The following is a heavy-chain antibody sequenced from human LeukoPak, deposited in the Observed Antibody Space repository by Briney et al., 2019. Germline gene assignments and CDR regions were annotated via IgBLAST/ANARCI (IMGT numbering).Heavy chain of an antibody. Sequence: ASVKVSCKASGGTFSSCAISWVRQAPGQGLEWMGRIIPIFGTANYAQKFQGRVTITTDESTSTAYMELSSLRSEDTAVYYCARGRGYSYGTGDYYYYMDVWGKGTTVTVSS. CDR3: ARGRGYSYGTGDYYYYMDV. J-gene: IGHJ6*03. D-gene: IGHD5-18*01. CDR2: IIPIFGTA. CDR1: GGTFSSCA. V-gene: IGHV1-69*05.